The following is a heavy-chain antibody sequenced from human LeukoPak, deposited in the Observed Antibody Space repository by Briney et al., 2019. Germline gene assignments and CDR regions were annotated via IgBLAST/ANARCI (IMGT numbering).Heavy chain of an antibody. J-gene: IGHJ4*02. V-gene: IGHV3-48*02. CDR3: TRARSTWLFDY. D-gene: IGHD6-13*01. CDR2: ISSSSSTI. CDR1: GVTFISYT. Sequence: GGSLRLSCAASGVTFISYTMHCVRQAPGKGLESVSYISSSSSTIYYADSVKGRFTISRDNAKNSLYLQMNTLRDEDTAVYYCTRARSTWLFDYRGQGTVVTVAS.